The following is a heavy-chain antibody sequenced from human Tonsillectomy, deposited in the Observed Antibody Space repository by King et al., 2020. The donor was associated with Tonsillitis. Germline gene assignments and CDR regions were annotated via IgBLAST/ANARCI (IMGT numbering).Heavy chain of an antibody. CDR1: GYSFTSYA. J-gene: IGHJ3*02. Sequence: QLVQSGAEVKKPGASVKISCKTSGYSFTSYAIHWVRQAPGQRLEWMGWINAGDGNTKYSQKFQGRVTITRDTSASTAYMELSSLRSEDTAVYYCARYGYYDSSSYYEWAFDIWGQGTMVTVAS. V-gene: IGHV1-3*01. CDR3: ARYGYYDSSSYYEWAFDI. CDR2: INAGDGNT. D-gene: IGHD3-22*01.